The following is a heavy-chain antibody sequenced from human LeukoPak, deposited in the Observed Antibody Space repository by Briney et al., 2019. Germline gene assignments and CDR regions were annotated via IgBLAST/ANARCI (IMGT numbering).Heavy chain of an antibody. J-gene: IGHJ6*02. CDR1: GYTFTSYG. D-gene: IGHD3-10*01. Sequence: ASVKVSCKASGYTFTSYGISWVRQAPGQGLEWVAWISAYNSNKNSAEKFQGRVTITADESTSTAYMELSSLRSEDTAVYYCAHSDMVRGVIGSYYYGMDVWGQGTTVTVSS. CDR2: ISAYNSNK. CDR3: AHSDMVRGVIGSYYYGMDV. V-gene: IGHV1-18*04.